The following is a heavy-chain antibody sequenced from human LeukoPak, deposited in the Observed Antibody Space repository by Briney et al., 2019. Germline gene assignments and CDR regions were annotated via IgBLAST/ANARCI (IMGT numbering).Heavy chain of an antibody. CDR2: INHSGST. CDR3: ASIRGPVRSSPLDP. Sequence: SETLSLTCAVYGGSFSGYYWSWIRQPPGKGLEWIGEINHSGSTNYNPSLKSRVTISVDTSKNQFSLKLSSVTAADTAVYYCASIRGPVRSSPLDPWGRGTRVLVSA. D-gene: IGHD3-10*01. CDR1: GGSFSGYY. J-gene: IGHJ5*02. V-gene: IGHV4-34*01.